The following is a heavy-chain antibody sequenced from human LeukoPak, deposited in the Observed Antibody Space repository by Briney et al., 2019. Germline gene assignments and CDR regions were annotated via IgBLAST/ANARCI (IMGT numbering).Heavy chain of an antibody. Sequence: GGSLRLSCAASGFTFSSYAMHWVRQAPGKGLEYVSAISGIGGSTYYANSVKGRFTISRDNSKNTLYLQMGSLRSDDTAVYYCARGVFERYSGYDRFDYWGQGTLVTVSS. J-gene: IGHJ4*02. CDR1: GFTFSSYA. CDR2: ISGIGGST. CDR3: ARGVFERYSGYDRFDY. D-gene: IGHD5-12*01. V-gene: IGHV3-64*01.